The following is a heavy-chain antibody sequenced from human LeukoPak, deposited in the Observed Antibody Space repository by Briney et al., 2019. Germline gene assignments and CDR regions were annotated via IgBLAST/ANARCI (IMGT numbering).Heavy chain of an antibody. V-gene: IGHV3-23*01. Sequence: GGSLRLSCAASGFTFSTYAMSWVRQAPGKGLEWVSAISGSGGSTYYADSVKGRFTISRDNSKNTLYLQMNSLRAEDTAIYYXXXXXXXXXGAGYYFDYWGQGTLVTVSS. J-gene: IGHJ4*02. CDR3: XXXXXXXXGAGYYFDY. CDR2: ISGSGGST. CDR1: GFTFSTYA. D-gene: IGHD1-14*01.